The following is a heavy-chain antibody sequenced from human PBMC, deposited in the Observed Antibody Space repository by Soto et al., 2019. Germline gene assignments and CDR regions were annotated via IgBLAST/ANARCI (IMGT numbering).Heavy chain of an antibody. CDR3: VRDKLDYYSAEYFDN. CDR2: MNPYSGNT. D-gene: IGHD2-21*01. V-gene: IGHV1-8*01. Sequence: GASVKVSCKASGYTFTNNDINWVRQATGQGLEWMGWMNPYSGNTGYAQKFQGRVTMTRDNSITTAYMELSSLRSEDTAVYYCVRDKLDYYSAEYFDNWGQGTLVTVSS. CDR1: GYTFTNND. J-gene: IGHJ4*02.